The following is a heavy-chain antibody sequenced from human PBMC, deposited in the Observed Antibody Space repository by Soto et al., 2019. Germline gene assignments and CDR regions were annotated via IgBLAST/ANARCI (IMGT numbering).Heavy chain of an antibody. D-gene: IGHD2-21*02. CDR1: GGTFNNYP. CDR3: AKAGENDCYPHLDYSSDGTDF. Sequence: SVKVSCKASGGTFNNYPITWVRQAPGQGLEWMGGSIPIFGTANYAQKFQGRVTISVDESTSTAYMELSSLRSEDTAVYYCAKAGENDCYPHLDYSSDGTDFWCQGRTVTGSS. CDR2: SIPIFGTA. J-gene: IGHJ6*02. V-gene: IGHV1-69*13.